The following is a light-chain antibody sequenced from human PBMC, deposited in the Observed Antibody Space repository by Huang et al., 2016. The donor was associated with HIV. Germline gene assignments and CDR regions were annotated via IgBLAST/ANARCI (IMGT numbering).Light chain of an antibody. CDR2: AAS. CDR1: QDINTT. Sequence: IQLTQSPSSLSASIGDRVTITCRASQDINTTLAWYQQKPGKAPKVLIDAASTLQSGVPSRFSGSASGMYFSLTINNLQPEDFATYYCQQLSTYPITFGQGTRLDI. CDR3: QQLSTYPIT. J-gene: IGKJ5*01. V-gene: IGKV1-9*01.